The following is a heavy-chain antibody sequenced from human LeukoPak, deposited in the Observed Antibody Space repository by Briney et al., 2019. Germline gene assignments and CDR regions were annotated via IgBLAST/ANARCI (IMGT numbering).Heavy chain of an antibody. CDR3: ARIGYSYGPYFDY. D-gene: IGHD5-18*01. CDR1: GGSISSSSYY. J-gene: IGHJ4*02. CDR2: IYYSGST. V-gene: IGHV4-39*01. Sequence: PSETLSLTCTVSGGSISSSSYYWGWIRQPPGKGLEWIGSIYYSGSTYYNPSLKSRVTISVDTSKNQFSLKLSSVTAADTAVYYCARIGYSYGPYFDYWGQGTLATVSS.